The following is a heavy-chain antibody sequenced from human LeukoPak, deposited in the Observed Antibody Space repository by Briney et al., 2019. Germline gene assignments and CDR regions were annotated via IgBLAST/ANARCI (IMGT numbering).Heavy chain of an antibody. V-gene: IGHV4-59*11. CDR1: GGSISSHY. CDR3: ARGGADGSGSYIPAYYYYYMDV. CDR2: IYYSGST. J-gene: IGHJ6*03. D-gene: IGHD3-10*01. Sequence: PSETLSLTCTVSGGSISSHYWSWIRQPPGKGLEWIGYIYYSGSTNYNPSLKSRVTISLDTSKNQFSLKLSSVTAADTAVYYCARGGADGSGSYIPAYYYYYMDVWGKGTTVTISS.